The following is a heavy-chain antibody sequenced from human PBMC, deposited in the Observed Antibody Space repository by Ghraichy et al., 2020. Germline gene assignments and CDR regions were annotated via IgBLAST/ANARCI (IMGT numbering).Heavy chain of an antibody. V-gene: IGHV3-66*01. Sequence: GESLNISCTVSGFTVNSNYMSWVRQVSGRGLEWVSVIYSSGNTYYADSVKGRFTIFRASSKNTLNLLMNNLTAWDTAIYYCARVDRDTGKFDFWGQGTQVTVSS. D-gene: IGHD3-9*01. CDR1: GFTVNSNY. CDR3: ARVDRDTGKFDF. CDR2: IYSSGNT. J-gene: IGHJ4*02.